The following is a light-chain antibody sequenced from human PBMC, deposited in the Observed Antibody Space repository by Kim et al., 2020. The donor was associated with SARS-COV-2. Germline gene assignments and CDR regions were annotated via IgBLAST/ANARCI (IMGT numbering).Light chain of an antibody. V-gene: IGLV3-19*01. Sequence: LGRTSRVTGQGDGLSFYSPSWFQKKPGQAPLLVMYGENNRPSGIPDRFSGSSSGNTGSLIIAGAQAIDEADYFCCSRDRSGKNFIFGTGTKVTVL. CDR1: GLSFYS. CDR2: GEN. CDR3: CSRDRSGKNFI. J-gene: IGLJ1*01.